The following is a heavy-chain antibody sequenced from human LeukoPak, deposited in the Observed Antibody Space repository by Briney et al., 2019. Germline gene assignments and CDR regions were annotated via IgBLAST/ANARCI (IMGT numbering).Heavy chain of an antibody. Sequence: GGSLRLSCAASGFTYSSHAMSWARQAPGKGLEWVSVISGSGGNTYYADSVKGRFTISRDNSKDTLFLQMNSLRAEDTAVYYCAKVTSWSFTWGQETLVTVSS. J-gene: IGHJ5*02. V-gene: IGHV3-23*01. CDR1: GFTYSSHA. D-gene: IGHD2-2*01. CDR2: ISGSGGNT. CDR3: AKVTSWSFT.